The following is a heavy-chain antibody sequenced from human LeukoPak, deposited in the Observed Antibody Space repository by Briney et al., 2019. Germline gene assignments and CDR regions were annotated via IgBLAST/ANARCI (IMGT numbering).Heavy chain of an antibody. Sequence: GGSLRLSCAASGFTFSRYEMNWVREAPGKGLEWVAVIWDDGSNKYYAESVKGRFTISRDISKNMLYLQMNSMRVEDTAVYYCAKERGGQDWDFDLWGRGTLVTVSS. J-gene: IGHJ2*01. CDR2: IWDDGSNK. CDR3: AKERGGQDWDFDL. D-gene: IGHD3-10*01. CDR1: GFTFSRYE. V-gene: IGHV3-33*06.